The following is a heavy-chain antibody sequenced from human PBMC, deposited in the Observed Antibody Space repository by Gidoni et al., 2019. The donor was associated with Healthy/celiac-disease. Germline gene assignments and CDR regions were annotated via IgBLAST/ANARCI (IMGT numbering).Heavy chain of an antibody. D-gene: IGHD2-15*01. CDR1: GGSISSGGYY. Sequence: QVQLQESGPGLVKPSQTLSLTCPVSGGSISSGGYYWSWIRQHPGKGLEWIGYIYYSGSTYYNPSLKRRVTISVETSKNQFSLKLSSVTAADTAVYYCARVPGDHCSGGSCYSFLHDYWGQGTLVTVSS. J-gene: IGHJ4*02. CDR2: IYYSGST. CDR3: ARVPGDHCSGGSCYSFLHDY. V-gene: IGHV4-31*03.